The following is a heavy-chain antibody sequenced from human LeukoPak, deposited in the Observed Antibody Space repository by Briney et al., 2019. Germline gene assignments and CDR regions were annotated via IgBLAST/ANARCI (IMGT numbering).Heavy chain of an antibody. V-gene: IGHV1-2*02. CDR3: AVNQVDGTGIFDP. Sequence: ASVKVSCKASGYRFTDYYIHWVRQAPGQGLEWMGWINPDIGATNYAQKFQGRVTMTRDTSIVTAYMELGRLGSDDAAVYYCAVNQVDGTGIFDPWGQGTLVTVSS. CDR2: INPDIGAT. D-gene: IGHD1-14*01. CDR1: GYRFTDYY. J-gene: IGHJ5*02.